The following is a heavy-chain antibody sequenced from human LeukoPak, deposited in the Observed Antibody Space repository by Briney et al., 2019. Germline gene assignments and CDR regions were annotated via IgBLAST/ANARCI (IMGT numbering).Heavy chain of an antibody. CDR3: ARAYCSITSCYTGHYYGMDV. V-gene: IGHV4-34*01. CDR1: GGSFSGYY. D-gene: IGHD2-2*02. Sequence: PSETLSLTCAVYGGSFSGYYWSWIRQPPGKGLEWIGEINHSGSTNYNPSLKSRVTISVDTSKNQFSLKLSSVTAADTAVYYCARAYCSITSCYTGHYYGMDVWGQGTTVTVSS. J-gene: IGHJ6*02. CDR2: INHSGST.